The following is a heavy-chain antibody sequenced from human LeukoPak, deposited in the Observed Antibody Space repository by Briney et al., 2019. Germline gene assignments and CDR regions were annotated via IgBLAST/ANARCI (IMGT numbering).Heavy chain of an antibody. V-gene: IGHV4-31*03. CDR3: ARGPSFGSTSRFDL. D-gene: IGHD6-13*01. CDR2: ISYTGNT. Sequence: PSETLSLTCTVSGGSISSGYYRTWIRQPPGKGLEWVGFISYTGNTYYKSSLKSRITMSVDTSKSHFSLNLSSVTAADTAVYYCARGPSFGSTSRFDLWGRGTLVTVSS. CDR1: GGSISSGYY. J-gene: IGHJ2*01.